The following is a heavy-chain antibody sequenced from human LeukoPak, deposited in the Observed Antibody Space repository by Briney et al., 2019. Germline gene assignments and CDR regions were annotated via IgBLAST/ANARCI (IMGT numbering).Heavy chain of an antibody. Sequence: GGSLRLSCAASGFTFSSYSMNWVRQAPGKGLEWVSYISSSSSTIYYADSVKGRFTISRDNAKNSLYLQMNSPRAEDTAVYYCARVATFNYYYYMDVWGKGTTVTVSS. V-gene: IGHV3-48*01. D-gene: IGHD5-24*01. J-gene: IGHJ6*03. CDR3: ARVATFNYYYYMDV. CDR2: ISSSSSTI. CDR1: GFTFSSYS.